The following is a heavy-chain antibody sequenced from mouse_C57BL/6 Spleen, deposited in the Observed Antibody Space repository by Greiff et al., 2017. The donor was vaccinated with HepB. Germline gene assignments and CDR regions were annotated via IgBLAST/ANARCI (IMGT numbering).Heavy chain of an antibody. CDR1: GFSLTSYA. V-gene: IGHV2-9-1*01. D-gene: IGHD2-4*01. Sequence: QVQLQESGPGLVAPSQSLSITCTVSGFSLTSYAISWVRQPPGKGLEWLGVIWTGGGTNYNSALKSRLSISKDNTKSQVFLQMNSLQTDDTARYYCARNRDAMITTGNYFDYWGQGTTLTVSS. CDR2: IWTGGGT. J-gene: IGHJ2*01. CDR3: ARNRDAMITTGNYFDY.